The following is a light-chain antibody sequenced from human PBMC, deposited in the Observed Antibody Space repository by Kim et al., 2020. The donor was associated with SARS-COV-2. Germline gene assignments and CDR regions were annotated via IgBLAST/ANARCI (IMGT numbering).Light chain of an antibody. CDR2: GAA. CDR1: QDIANS. J-gene: IGKJ1*01. CDR3: QKYNSAPWT. Sequence: ASSGDRVTITCRASQDIANSLAWYQQKPGKVPQVLIYGAATLQSGVPSRFSGSGSGTEFTLTIGSLQTEDVATYYCQKYNSAPWTFGPGTKVEIK. V-gene: IGKV1-27*01.